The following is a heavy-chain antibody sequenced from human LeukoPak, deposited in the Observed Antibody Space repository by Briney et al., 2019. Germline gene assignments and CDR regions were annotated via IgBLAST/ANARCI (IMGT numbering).Heavy chain of an antibody. V-gene: IGHV3-21*01. D-gene: IGHD3-10*01. Sequence: GGSLRLSCAASGFTFSSYSMNWVRQAPGKGLEWVSSISRSSSYIYYADSMKGRFTISRDNAKNSLYLQMNSLRAEDTAVYYCAREAYYGSGSYSEYYGMDVWGQGTTVTVSS. CDR2: ISRSSSYI. CDR3: AREAYYGSGSYSEYYGMDV. CDR1: GFTFSSYS. J-gene: IGHJ6*02.